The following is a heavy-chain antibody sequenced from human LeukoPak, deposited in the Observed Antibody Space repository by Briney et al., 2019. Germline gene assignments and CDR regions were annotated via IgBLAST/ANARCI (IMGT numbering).Heavy chain of an antibody. CDR3: ARDGDCSSTSCPQYYYMDV. Sequence: GASVKVSCKAFGYTFTSNYMHWVRQAPGQGPEWMGVISPSGGSTTYAQKFQGRVTLTRDMSTSTDYLELRSLRSDDTAVYYCARDGDCSSTSCPQYYYMDVWGKGTTVTISS. CDR2: ISPSGGST. J-gene: IGHJ6*03. V-gene: IGHV1-46*01. D-gene: IGHD2-2*01. CDR1: GYTFTSNY.